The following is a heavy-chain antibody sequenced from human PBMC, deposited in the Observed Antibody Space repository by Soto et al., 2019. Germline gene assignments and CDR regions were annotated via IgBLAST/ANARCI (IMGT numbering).Heavy chain of an antibody. CDR2: INSDGSTT. Sequence: EVQLVESGGGLVQPGGSLRLSCAASGFTFSTYWMHWVRQAPGKGLVWVSRINSDGSTTNYADSVKGRFTISRDNAKNTLYLHMNSLRAEDTAVYYCARDDYYDMGVCCQGTTVTVSS. CDR1: GFTFSTYW. J-gene: IGHJ6*02. CDR3: ARDDYYDMGV. V-gene: IGHV3-74*01.